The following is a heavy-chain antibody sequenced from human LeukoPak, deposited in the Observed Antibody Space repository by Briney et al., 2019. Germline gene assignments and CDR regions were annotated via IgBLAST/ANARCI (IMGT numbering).Heavy chain of an antibody. CDR1: GYTFTSYD. CDR2: MNPNSGNT. V-gene: IGHV1-8*01. J-gene: IGHJ4*02. Sequence: ASVKVSCKASGYTFTSYDINWVRQATGQGLEWMGWMNPNSGNTGYAQKFQGRVTMTRNTSISTAYMELSSLRPEDTAVYYCARDLVHYYDSSGYYYDLAYWGQGTLVTVSS. CDR3: ARDLVHYYDSSGYYYDLAY. D-gene: IGHD3-22*01.